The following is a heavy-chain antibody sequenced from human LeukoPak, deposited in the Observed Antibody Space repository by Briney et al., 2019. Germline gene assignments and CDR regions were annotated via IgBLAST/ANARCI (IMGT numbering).Heavy chain of an antibody. Sequence: GGSLRLSCAASGFTFSSYAMSWVRQAPGKGLEWVSAISGSGGSTYYADSVKGRFTISRDNSKNTLYLQMNSLRAEDTAVYYCARDSRLYGGNSGVLDYWGQGTLVTVSS. CDR1: GFTFSSYA. D-gene: IGHD4-23*01. CDR3: ARDSRLYGGNSGVLDY. J-gene: IGHJ4*02. CDR2: ISGSGGST. V-gene: IGHV3-23*01.